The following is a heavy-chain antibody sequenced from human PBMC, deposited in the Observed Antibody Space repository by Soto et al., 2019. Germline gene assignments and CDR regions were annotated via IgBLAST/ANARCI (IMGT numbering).Heavy chain of an antibody. V-gene: IGHV3-30-3*01. CDR1: GFTFSTYA. CDR2: ILYDGSNK. J-gene: IGHJ4*02. D-gene: IGHD3-16*01. CDR3: ARDLAKGGSFDY. Sequence: PGGSLRLSCAASGFTFSTYAMHWVRQAPGKGLQWVSVILYDGSNKYYADSVKGRFTISRDNSKNTLYLQMDSLRVEDTAVYYCARDLAKGGSFDYWGQGTLVTGSS.